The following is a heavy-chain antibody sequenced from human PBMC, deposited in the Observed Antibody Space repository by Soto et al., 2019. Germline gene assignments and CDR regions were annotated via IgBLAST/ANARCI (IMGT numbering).Heavy chain of an antibody. V-gene: IGHV3-9*01. J-gene: IGHJ6*02. D-gene: IGHD6-13*01. CDR1: GFTFDDYA. Sequence: EVQLVESGGGLVKPGSSLRLSCAASGFTFDDYAMHWVRQAPGKGLEWVSGISWNSGSIGYADSVKGRFTISRDNAKNSLYLQMNSLRAEDTALYYCAKDISAAVDYYGMDVWGQGTTVTVSS. CDR3: AKDISAAVDYYGMDV. CDR2: ISWNSGSI.